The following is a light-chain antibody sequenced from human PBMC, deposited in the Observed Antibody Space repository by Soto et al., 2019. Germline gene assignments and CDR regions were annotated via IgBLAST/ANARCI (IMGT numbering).Light chain of an antibody. CDR1: SSDVGTYKF. CDR3: GSYTGSGTRVV. Sequence: QSVLTQPASVSGSPGQSITISCTGTSSDVGTYKFVSWYQQYPGRAPKLMIYDVSRRPSGVSDRFSGSKSGSTASLTISGLQAEDEADYYCGSYTGSGTRVVFGGGTKLTVL. J-gene: IGLJ2*01. V-gene: IGLV2-14*01. CDR2: DVS.